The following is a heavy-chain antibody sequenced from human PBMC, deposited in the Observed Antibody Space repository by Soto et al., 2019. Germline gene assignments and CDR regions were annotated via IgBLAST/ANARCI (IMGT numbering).Heavy chain of an antibody. Sequence: SETLSLTXTVSGGSISSGGYYWSWIRQHPGKGLEWIGYIYYSGSTYYNPSLKSRVTISVDTSKNQFSLKLSSVTAADTAVYYCARDRGIAALGNWFDPWGQGTLVTVSS. D-gene: IGHD6-13*01. CDR2: IYYSGST. CDR3: ARDRGIAALGNWFDP. CDR1: GGSISSGGYY. J-gene: IGHJ5*02. V-gene: IGHV4-31*02.